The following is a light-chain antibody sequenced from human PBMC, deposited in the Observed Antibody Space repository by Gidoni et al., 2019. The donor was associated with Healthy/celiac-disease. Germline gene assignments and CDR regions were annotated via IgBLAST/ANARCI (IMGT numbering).Light chain of an antibody. CDR2: KVS. CDR1: QSLVYRDGNTY. Sequence: DVVMTQSPLSLPVTLGQPASISCRSSQSLVYRDGNTYLNWFQQRPGQSPRRLIYKVSNRDSGVPDRFSGSGSGTDFTLKISRVEAEDVGVYYCMQGTHWPSTWTFGQGTKVEIK. V-gene: IGKV2-30*01. J-gene: IGKJ1*01. CDR3: MQGTHWPSTWT.